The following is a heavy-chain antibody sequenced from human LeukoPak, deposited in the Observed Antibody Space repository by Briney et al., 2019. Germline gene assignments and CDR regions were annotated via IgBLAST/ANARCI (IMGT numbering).Heavy chain of an antibody. CDR2: INPNSGGT. CDR3: ARGRCSSPSCSTYYYYYMDV. V-gene: IGHV1-2*02. CDR1: DYTFTCYY. J-gene: IGHJ6*03. Sequence: ASVKVSCKSSDYTFTCYYMHWVRQAPGQGLEWMGCINPNSGGTNYEQKFQGRVTMTRDTSISTAYMELSRLRSDDTAVYYCARGRCSSPSCSTYYYYYMDVWGKGTTVTVSS. D-gene: IGHD2-2*01.